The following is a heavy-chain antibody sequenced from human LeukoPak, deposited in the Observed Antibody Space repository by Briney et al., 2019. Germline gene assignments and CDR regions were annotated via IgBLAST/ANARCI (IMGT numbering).Heavy chain of an antibody. J-gene: IGHJ4*02. D-gene: IGHD6-13*01. CDR2: INHSGST. CDR1: GGSFSGYY. CDR3: ARGWGSSWPEPGY. Sequence: SETLSLTCAVYGGSFSGYYRSWIRQPPGKGLEWIGEINHSGSTNYNPSLKSRVTISVDTSKNQFSLKLSSVTAADTAVYYCARGWGSSWPEPGYWGQGTLVTVSS. V-gene: IGHV4-34*01.